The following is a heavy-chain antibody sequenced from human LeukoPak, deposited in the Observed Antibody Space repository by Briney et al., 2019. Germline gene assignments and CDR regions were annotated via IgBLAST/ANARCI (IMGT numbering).Heavy chain of an antibody. CDR2: ISYDGSNK. CDR3: ARISYGGQFDY. Sequence: RSGGSLRLSCAASGFTFSSYGMRWVRQAPGKGLEWVAVISYDGSNKYYADSVKGRFTISRDNSKNTLYLQMNSLRAEDTAVYYCARISYGGQFDYWGQGTLVTVSS. J-gene: IGHJ4*02. D-gene: IGHD4-23*01. V-gene: IGHV3-30*03. CDR1: GFTFSSYG.